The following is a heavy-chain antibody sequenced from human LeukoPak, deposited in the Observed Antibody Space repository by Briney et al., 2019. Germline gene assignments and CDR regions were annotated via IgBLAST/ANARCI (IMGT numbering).Heavy chain of an antibody. Sequence: GSSVKVSCKASGGTFGSYAISWVRQAPGQGLEWMGGIIPIFGTANYAQKFQGRVTITADKSTSTAYMELSSLRSEDTAVYYCARDHSRGPYNWFDPWGQGTLVTVSS. CDR2: IIPIFGTA. D-gene: IGHD5-18*01. V-gene: IGHV1-69*06. J-gene: IGHJ5*02. CDR1: GGTFGSYA. CDR3: ARDHSRGPYNWFDP.